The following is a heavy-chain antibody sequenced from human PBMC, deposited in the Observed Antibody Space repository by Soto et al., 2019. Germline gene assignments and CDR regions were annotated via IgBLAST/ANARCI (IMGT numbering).Heavy chain of an antibody. CDR1: GFTFDDYP. D-gene: IGHD3-10*01. CDR3: SKDVSASGSFFHN. J-gene: IGHJ4*02. CDR2: ISWKSGSV. Sequence: PGGSLRLSCAASGFTFDDYPMHWVRQAPGKGLEWVSGISWKSGSVGYADSVKGQFTISIDNPKNSLYLQMNGLRPQDTALYSCSKDVSASGSFFHNWGQETLVTVSS. V-gene: IGHV3-9*01.